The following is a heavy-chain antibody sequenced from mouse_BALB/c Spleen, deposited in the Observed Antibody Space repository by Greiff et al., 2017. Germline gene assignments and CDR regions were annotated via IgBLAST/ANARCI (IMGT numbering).Heavy chain of an antibody. D-gene: IGHD1-1*01. J-gene: IGHJ2*01. Sequence: EVQLQQSGAELVKPGASVKLSCTASGFNINDTYMHWVKQSPEQGLEWIGRIDPANGNTKYDPKFQGKATITADTSSNTAYLQLSSLTSEDTAVYYCARSIFRIYYYGSFWGQGTTLTVSA. CDR2: IDPANGNT. CDR3: ARSIFRIYYYGSF. CDR1: GFNINDTY. V-gene: IGHV14-3*02.